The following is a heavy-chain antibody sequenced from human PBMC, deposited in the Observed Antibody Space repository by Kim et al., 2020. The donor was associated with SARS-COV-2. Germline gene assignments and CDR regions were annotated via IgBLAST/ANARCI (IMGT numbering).Heavy chain of an antibody. Sequence: ASVKVSCKASGYTFSHYYIHWVRQAPGQGLEWMGWINPSSGGTNFAQKFQGRVTMTRDTSITTVYMELSRLTSDDTAVYYCARLRTFDFWGQGTLVTVS. D-gene: IGHD4-17*01. CDR1: GYTFSHYY. J-gene: IGHJ4*02. V-gene: IGHV1-2*02. CDR3: ARLRTFDF. CDR2: INPSSGGT.